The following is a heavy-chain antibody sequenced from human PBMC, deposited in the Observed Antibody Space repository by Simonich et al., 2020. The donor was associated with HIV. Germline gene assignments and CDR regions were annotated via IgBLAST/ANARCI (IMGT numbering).Heavy chain of an antibody. D-gene: IGHD3-3*01. CDR3: AKDRYYNFWSGYYDY. Sequence: EVQLLESGGGLVQPGGSLRLSCAASGFTFSSYAMSGVRQAPGKGLGAVSDISGSGGSTYYADSVKGRFTISRDNSKNTLYLQMNSLRAEDTAVYYCAKDRYYNFWSGYYDYWGQGTLVTVSS. CDR1: GFTFSSYA. J-gene: IGHJ4*02. V-gene: IGHV3-23*01. CDR2: ISGSGGST.